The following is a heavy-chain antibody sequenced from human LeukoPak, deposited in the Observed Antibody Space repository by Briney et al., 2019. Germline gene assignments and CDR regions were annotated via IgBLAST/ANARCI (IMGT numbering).Heavy chain of an antibody. Sequence: ASVKVSCKASGYRFTSYGISWVRQAPGQGLEWMGWISGYNGNTNHAQKLQGRVTMTTDTSTSTAYMELRSLRSDDTAVYYCAREYCSTTRCYMADYWGQGTLVTVSS. CDR2: ISGYNGNT. CDR3: AREYCSTTRCYMADY. D-gene: IGHD2-2*01. V-gene: IGHV1-18*01. J-gene: IGHJ4*02. CDR1: GYRFTSYG.